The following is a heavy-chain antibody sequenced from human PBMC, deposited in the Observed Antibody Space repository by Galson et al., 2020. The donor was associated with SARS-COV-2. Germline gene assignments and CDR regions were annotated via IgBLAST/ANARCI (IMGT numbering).Heavy chain of an antibody. D-gene: IGHD4-17*01. CDR3: ARDLGYGDTQDY. J-gene: IGHJ4*02. CDR2: IWYDGSNK. V-gene: IGHV3-33*01. Sequence: GGSLRLSCAASGFTFSSYGMHWVRQAPGKGLEWVAVIWYDGSNKYYADSVKGRFTISRDNSKNTLYLQMNSLRAEDTAVYYCARDLGYGDTQDYWGQGTLVTVSS. CDR1: GFTFSSYG.